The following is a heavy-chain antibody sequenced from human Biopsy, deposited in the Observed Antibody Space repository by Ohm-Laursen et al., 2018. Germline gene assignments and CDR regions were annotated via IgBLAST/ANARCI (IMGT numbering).Heavy chain of an antibody. CDR3: VRDIMNPIGGLVARSDVFDV. V-gene: IGHV1-2*02. CDR2: ISPRRGGT. J-gene: IGHJ3*01. D-gene: IGHD3-16*02. Sequence: GASVKASCKASGYTFTDYFLHWVRQAPGQGPEWMGWISPRRGGTNYAQKFQGGVTMIRDTSATTGYMELSSLRSDDTAVYYCVRDIMNPIGGLVARSDVFDVWGQGTMVTVSS. CDR1: GYTFTDYF.